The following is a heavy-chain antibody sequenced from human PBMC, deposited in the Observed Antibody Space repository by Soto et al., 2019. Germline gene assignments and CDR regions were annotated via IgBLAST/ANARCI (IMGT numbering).Heavy chain of an antibody. D-gene: IGHD3-10*01. J-gene: IGHJ3*02. CDR3: ARALRSLWSKKYAFDI. CDR2: IYYSGST. CDR1: GGSISSYY. V-gene: IGHV4-59*01. Sequence: QVQLQESGPGLVKPSETLSLTCTVSGGSISSYYWSWIRQPPGKGLEWIGYIYYSGSTNYNPSLKSRVTISVDTSKHQFSLKLSSVTAADTAVYYCARALRSLWSKKYAFDIWGQGTMVTVSS.